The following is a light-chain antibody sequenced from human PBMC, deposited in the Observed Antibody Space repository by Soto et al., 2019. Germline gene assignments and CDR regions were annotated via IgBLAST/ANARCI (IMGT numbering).Light chain of an antibody. CDR3: HQCNIGPFT. V-gene: IGKV3-15*01. CDR2: GAF. CDR1: QSVSSN. Sequence: EVVMTQSPATLSVSPGERATLSCRASQSVSSNVAWYQQKPGQAPRLLIYGAFNRATGIAARFSGSGSGTEFALTISGLQSEDSGVYYCHQCNIGPFTFGPGTKVDIK. J-gene: IGKJ3*01.